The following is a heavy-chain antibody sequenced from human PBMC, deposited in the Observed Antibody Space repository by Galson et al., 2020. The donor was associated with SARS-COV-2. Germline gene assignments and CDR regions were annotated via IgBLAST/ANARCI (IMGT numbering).Heavy chain of an antibody. Sequence: QLGESLKISCAASGFTFSSYGMHWVRQAPGKGLEWVVVISYDGSNKYYADSVKGRFTISRDNSKNTLYLQMNSLRAEDTAVYYCVTGWLPYYYGMDVWGQGTTVTVSS. V-gene: IGHV3-30*03. CDR3: VTGWLPYYYGMDV. CDR2: ISYDGSNK. D-gene: IGHD5-12*01. CDR1: GFTFSSYG. J-gene: IGHJ6*02.